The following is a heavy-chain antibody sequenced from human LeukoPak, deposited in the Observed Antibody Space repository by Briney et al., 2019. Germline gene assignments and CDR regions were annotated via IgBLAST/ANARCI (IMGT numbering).Heavy chain of an antibody. CDR1: GFTFSSYG. CDR2: ISGSGGST. D-gene: IGHD6-13*01. V-gene: IGHV3-23*01. J-gene: IGHJ5*02. CDR3: AKSGYSSSWSNAAVYNWFDP. Sequence: PGGSLRLSCAASGFTFSSYGLNWVRQAPGKGLEWVSVISGSGGSTYYADSAKGRFTISRDNSKNTLYLQMNSLRAEDTAVYYCAKSGYSSSWSNAAVYNWFDPWGQGTLVTVSS.